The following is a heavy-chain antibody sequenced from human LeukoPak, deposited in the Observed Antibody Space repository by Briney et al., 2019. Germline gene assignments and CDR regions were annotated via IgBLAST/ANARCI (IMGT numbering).Heavy chain of an antibody. CDR3: TTGPDQYYYDSSGYLSLNY. V-gene: IGHV3-15*07. Sequence: GGSLRLSCAASGFTFSSYSMNWVRQAPGKGLEWVGRIKSKTDGGTTDYAAPVKGRFTISRDDSKNTLYLQMNSLKTEDTAVYYCTTGPDQYYYDSSGYLSLNYWGQGTLVTVSS. D-gene: IGHD3-22*01. CDR2: IKSKTDGGTT. CDR1: GFTFSSYS. J-gene: IGHJ4*02.